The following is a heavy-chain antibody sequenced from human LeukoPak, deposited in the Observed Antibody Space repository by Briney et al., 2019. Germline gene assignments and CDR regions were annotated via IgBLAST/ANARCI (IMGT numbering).Heavy chain of an antibody. Sequence: GGSLRLSCAASGFTFDDYAMHWVRQAPGKGLEWVSGISWNSGSIGYADSVKGRFTISRDNAKNSLYLQMNSLRAEDTALYYCAKHNSGRYYGGWFDPWGQGTLVTVSS. J-gene: IGHJ5*02. CDR2: ISWNSGSI. CDR1: GFTFDDYA. V-gene: IGHV3-9*01. D-gene: IGHD1-26*01. CDR3: AKHNSGRYYGGWFDP.